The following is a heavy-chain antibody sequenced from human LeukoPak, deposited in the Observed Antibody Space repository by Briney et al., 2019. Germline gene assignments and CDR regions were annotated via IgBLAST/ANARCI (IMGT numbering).Heavy chain of an antibody. CDR3: AREGRRSLDPFKPNYCSGGSCDLDY. Sequence: ASVKVSCKASGYTFTSYGISWVRQAPGQGLECMGWISAYNGNTNYAQKLQGRVTMTTDTSTSTAYMELRSLRSDDTAVYYCAREGRRSLDPFKPNYCSGGSCDLDYWGQGTLVTVSS. V-gene: IGHV1-18*01. D-gene: IGHD2-15*01. J-gene: IGHJ4*02. CDR1: GYTFTSYG. CDR2: ISAYNGNT.